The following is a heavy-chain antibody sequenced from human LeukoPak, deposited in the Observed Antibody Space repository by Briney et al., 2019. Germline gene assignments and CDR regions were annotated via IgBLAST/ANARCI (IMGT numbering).Heavy chain of an antibody. CDR2: INSDGSWT. V-gene: IGHV3-74*01. CDR1: GSYW. Sequence: GGSLRLSWAASGSYWMHWVRQAPGKGLVWVSHINSDGSWTSYADSVKGRFTISKDNAKNTVYLQMNNLRAEDTAVYYCVSFYETYWGRGTLVTVSS. D-gene: IGHD2/OR15-2a*01. CDR3: VSFYETY. J-gene: IGHJ4*02.